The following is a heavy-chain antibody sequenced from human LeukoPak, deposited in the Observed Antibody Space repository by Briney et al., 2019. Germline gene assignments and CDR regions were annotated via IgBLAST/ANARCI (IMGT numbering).Heavy chain of an antibody. CDR1: GYTFTSHG. CDR3: ARVRDYLFDY. Sequence: ASVKVSCKASGYTFTSHGISWVRQAPGQGLEWMGWIRPSTGGTDYALSLQGRVTLTTDTSTNTAYMELRSLRSDDTAVYYCARVRDYLFDYWGQGTLVTVSS. CDR2: IRPSTGGT. V-gene: IGHV1-18*01. D-gene: IGHD2/OR15-2a*01. J-gene: IGHJ4*02.